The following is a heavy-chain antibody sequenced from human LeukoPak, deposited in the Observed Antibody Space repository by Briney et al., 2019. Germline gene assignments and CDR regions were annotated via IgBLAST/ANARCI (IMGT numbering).Heavy chain of an antibody. V-gene: IGHV3-23*01. CDR2: INGNSHYT. CDR3: AKQRATGAGTDTRYFDY. D-gene: IGHD1-1*01. J-gene: IGHJ4*02. CDR1: GFTFRIYW. Sequence: PGGSLRLSCAASGFTFRIYWMSWVRQAPGKGLEWVSAINGNSHYTYHADSVTGRFTISRDNSKNTLYLQMHSLRTEDTAVYYCAKQRATGAGTDTRYFDYWGQGSLVTVSS.